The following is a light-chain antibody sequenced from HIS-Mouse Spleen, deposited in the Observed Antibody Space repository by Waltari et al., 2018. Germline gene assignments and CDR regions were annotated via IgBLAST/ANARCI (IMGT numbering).Light chain of an antibody. CDR3: YSKDSSGNHRV. J-gene: IGLJ2*01. V-gene: IGLV3-10*01. CDR1: ALPKKY. CDR2: EDS. Sequence: SYELTQPPSVSVSPGQTARITCSGDALPKKYPYWYQQKSGQAPVLVIYEDSKRPSGIPERFSGSSSGTMDTLTISGAQVEDEADYYCYSKDSSGNHRVFGGGTKLTVL.